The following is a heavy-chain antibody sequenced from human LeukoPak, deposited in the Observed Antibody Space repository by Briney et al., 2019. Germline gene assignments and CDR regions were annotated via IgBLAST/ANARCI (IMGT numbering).Heavy chain of an antibody. CDR2: FDPEDGET. V-gene: IGHV1-24*01. D-gene: IGHD1-26*01. Sequence: ASVKVSCKVSGYTLTELSMHWVRQAPGKGLEWMGGFDPEDGETIYAQKFQGRVTMTEDTSTDTAYMELSSLRSEDTAVYYCATDLGGSYPGAFDIWGQGTMVTASS. CDR3: ATDLGGSYPGAFDI. CDR1: GYTLTELS. J-gene: IGHJ3*02.